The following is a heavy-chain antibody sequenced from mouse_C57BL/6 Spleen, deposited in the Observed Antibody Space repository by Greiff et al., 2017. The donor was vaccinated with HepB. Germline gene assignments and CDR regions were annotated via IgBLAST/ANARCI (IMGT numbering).Heavy chain of an antibody. D-gene: IGHD2-1*01. CDR3: AREEGEYGNYPFAY. CDR2: IYPGDGDT. CDR1: GYAFSSYW. J-gene: IGHJ3*01. Sequence: QVQLQQSGAELVKPGASVKISCKASGYAFSSYWMNWVKQRPGKGLEWIGQIYPGDGDTNYNGKFKGKATLTADKSSSTAYMQLSSLTSEDSAVYFCAREEGEYGNYPFAYWGQGTLVTVSA. V-gene: IGHV1-80*01.